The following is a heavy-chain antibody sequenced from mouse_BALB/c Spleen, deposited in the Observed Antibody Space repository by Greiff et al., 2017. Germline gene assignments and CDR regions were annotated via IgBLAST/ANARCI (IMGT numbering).Heavy chain of an antibody. J-gene: IGHJ3*01. V-gene: IGHV5-17*02. CDR1: GFTFSSFG. D-gene: IGHD1-1*01. Sequence: EVQGVESGGGLVQPGGSRKLSCAASGFTFSSFGMHWVRQAPEKGLEWVAYISSGSSTIYYADTVKGRFTISRDNPKNTLFLQMTSLRSEDTAMYYCARNYGSSPWFAYWGQGTLVTVSA. CDR3: ARNYGSSPWFAY. CDR2: ISSGSSTI.